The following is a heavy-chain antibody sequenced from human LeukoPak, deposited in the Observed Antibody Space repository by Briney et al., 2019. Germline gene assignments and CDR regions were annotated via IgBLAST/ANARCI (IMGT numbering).Heavy chain of an antibody. J-gene: IGHJ4*02. CDR1: GGSFSGYY. D-gene: IGHD3-22*01. Sequence: SETLSLTCAVYGGSFSGYYWSWIRQPPGKGLEWIGEINHSGSTNYNPSLKSRVTISVDTSKNQFSLKLSSVTAADTAVYYCARGYFSYDYDSSGYFGLWGQGTLVTVSS. CDR2: INHSGST. CDR3: ARGYFSYDYDSSGYFGL. V-gene: IGHV4-34*01.